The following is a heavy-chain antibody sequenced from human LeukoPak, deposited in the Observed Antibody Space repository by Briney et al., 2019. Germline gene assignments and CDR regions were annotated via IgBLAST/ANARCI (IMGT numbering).Heavy chain of an antibody. CDR1: GFTSSSYS. V-gene: IGHV3-21*01. CDR2: ISSSSSYI. J-gene: IGHJ6*02. Sequence: PGGSLRLSCAASGFTSSSYSMNWVRQAPGKGLGWVSSISSSSSYIYYADSVKGRFTISRDNAKNSLYLQMNSLRAEDTAVYYCARDQNEGYCSSTSCYNDYGMDVWGQGTTVTVSS. D-gene: IGHD2-2*02. CDR3: ARDQNEGYCSSTSCYNDYGMDV.